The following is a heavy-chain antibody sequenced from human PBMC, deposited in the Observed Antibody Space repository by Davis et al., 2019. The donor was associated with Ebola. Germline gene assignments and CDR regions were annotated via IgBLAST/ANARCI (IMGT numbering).Heavy chain of an antibody. D-gene: IGHD6-19*01. CDR2: ISSSGSTI. CDR1: GFTFSDYY. J-gene: IGHJ6*02. Sequence: GESLKISCAASGFTFSDYYMSWIRQAPGKGLEWVSYISSSGSTIYYADSVKGRFTISRDNSKNTLYLQMNSLRAEDTAVYYCARDRDSSGWYELFYYYYGMDVWGQGTTVTVSS. CDR3: ARDRDSSGWYELFYYYYGMDV. V-gene: IGHV3-11*04.